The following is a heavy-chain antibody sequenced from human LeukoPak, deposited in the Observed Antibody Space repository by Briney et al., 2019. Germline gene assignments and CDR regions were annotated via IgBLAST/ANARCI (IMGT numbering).Heavy chain of an antibody. CDR2: ISGSGGST. CDR3: AKAGRLRPPTYYFDY. D-gene: IGHD5-12*01. CDR1: GFTFSSYA. J-gene: IGHJ4*02. V-gene: IGHV3-23*01. Sequence: SGGSLRLSCAASGFTFSSYAMSWVRQAPGKGLEWVSAISGSGGSTYYADSVKGRFTISRDNSKNTLYLQMNSLRAEDTAVYYCAKAGRLRPPTYYFDYWGQGTLVTVSS.